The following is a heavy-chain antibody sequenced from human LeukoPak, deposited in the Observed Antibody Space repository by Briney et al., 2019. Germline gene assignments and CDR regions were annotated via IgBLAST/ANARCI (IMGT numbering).Heavy chain of an antibody. D-gene: IGHD6-19*01. J-gene: IGHJ1*01. CDR1: GFTFRSYG. Sequence: GGSLRLPCAASGFTFRSYGMHWVRQAPGKGLEWVAVISYDVSNKYYADSVKGRFTISRDNSKNTLYLQMNSLRAEDTAVYYCARGPSIAVAEYIQHWGQGTLVTVS. CDR3: ARGPSIAVAEYIQH. V-gene: IGHV3-30*03. CDR2: ISYDVSNK.